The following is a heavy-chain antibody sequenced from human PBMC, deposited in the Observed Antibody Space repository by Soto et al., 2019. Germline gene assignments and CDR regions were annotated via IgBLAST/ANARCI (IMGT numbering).Heavy chain of an antibody. CDR1: GFTFSTYW. J-gene: IGHJ4*02. CDR2: IKQDGSEE. Sequence: VQLVESGGGLVQPGGSLRLSCAASGFTFSTYWMSWVRQAPGKGLEWVANIKQDGSEEYYVDSVKGRFTISRDNAVNSLYLQMNSLRGEDTAVYYCARTHGAYYAWDYWGQGTLVTVSS. V-gene: IGHV3-7*04. D-gene: IGHD3-10*01. CDR3: ARTHGAYYAWDY.